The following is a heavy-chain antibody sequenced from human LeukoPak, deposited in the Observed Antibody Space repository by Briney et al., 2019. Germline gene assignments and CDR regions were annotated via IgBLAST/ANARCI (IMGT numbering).Heavy chain of an antibody. Sequence: KPSETLSLTCAVYGGSFSGYFWSWIRQPPGKGLEWIGYIYYSASTNYSPSLKSRVTMSVDTSKNQFSLKLSSVTAADTAVYYCARGRGSYDFWSGPYYFDYWGQGTLVTVSS. CDR3: ARGRGSYDFWSGPYYFDY. V-gene: IGHV4-59*01. CDR2: IYYSAST. CDR1: GGSFSGYF. D-gene: IGHD3-3*01. J-gene: IGHJ4*02.